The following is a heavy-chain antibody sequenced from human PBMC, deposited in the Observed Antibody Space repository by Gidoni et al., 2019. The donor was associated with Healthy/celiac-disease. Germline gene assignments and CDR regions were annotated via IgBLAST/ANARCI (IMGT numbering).Heavy chain of an antibody. V-gene: IGHV3-64D*06. CDR2: ISSNGGST. CDR3: VNGSAGGIAVAGEYFQH. D-gene: IGHD6-19*01. J-gene: IGHJ1*01. Sequence: EVQLVESGGGLVQPGGSLRLSCSASGFTFRSYAMHWVRQAPGKGLEYVSAISSNGGSTYYADSVKGRFTISRDNSKNTLYLQMSSLRAEDTAVYYCVNGSAGGIAVAGEYFQHWGQGTLVTVSS. CDR1: GFTFRSYA.